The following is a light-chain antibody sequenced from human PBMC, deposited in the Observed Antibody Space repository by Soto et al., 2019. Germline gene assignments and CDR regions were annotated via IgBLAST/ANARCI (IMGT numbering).Light chain of an antibody. CDR3: QQRSNWPPFT. J-gene: IGKJ4*01. V-gene: IGKV3-11*01. CDR2: DAS. CDR1: QSVSSY. Sequence: EIGLTQSPATLSLSPGERANLSCRACQSVSSYLAWYQQKPGQAPRLLIYDASNRATGIPARFSGSGSGTDFTLTIISLEPEDFAVYYCQQRSNWPPFTFGGGTKVDIK.